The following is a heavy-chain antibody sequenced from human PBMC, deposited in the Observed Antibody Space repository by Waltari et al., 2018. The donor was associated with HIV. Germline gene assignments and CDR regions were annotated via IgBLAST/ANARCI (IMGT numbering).Heavy chain of an antibody. J-gene: IGHJ4*02. V-gene: IGHV1-3*01. Sequence: QVQLVQSGAEVKKPGASVKVSCKASGYTFTSYAMHWVRQATGQRLEWMGWINAGNGNTKYSQKFQGRVTITRDTSASTAYMELSSLRSEDTAVYYCARPNYYDSSGPAYYFDYWGQGTLVTVSS. D-gene: IGHD3-22*01. CDR1: GYTFTSYA. CDR2: INAGNGNT. CDR3: ARPNYYDSSGPAYYFDY.